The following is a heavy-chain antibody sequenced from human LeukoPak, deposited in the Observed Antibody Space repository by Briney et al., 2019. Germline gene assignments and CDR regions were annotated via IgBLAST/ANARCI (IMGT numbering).Heavy chain of an antibody. Sequence: EASETLSLTCTVSGDSISTSSYYWGWIRQPPGKGLEWIGSIYYSGSTDYNPSLKSRVTISVDTSKNQFSLKLSSVTAADTAVYYCAGGVYYYDSSGYSGLDIWGQGTMVTVSS. CDR2: IYYSGST. V-gene: IGHV4-39*01. D-gene: IGHD3-22*01. J-gene: IGHJ3*02. CDR1: GDSISTSSYY. CDR3: AGGVYYYDSSGYSGLDI.